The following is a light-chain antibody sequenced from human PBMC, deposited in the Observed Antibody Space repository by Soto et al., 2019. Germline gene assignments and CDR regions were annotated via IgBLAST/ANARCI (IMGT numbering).Light chain of an antibody. CDR3: QQYNNWPPK. Sequence: IVLTQSPDTLSLSPGERVTLSCRASQTVIRNLAWYQQKPGQAPRLLIYGASTRATGIPARFSGSGSGTEFTLTISSLQSEDFAVYYCQQYNNWPPKFGQGTKVDIK. CDR2: GAS. J-gene: IGKJ1*01. V-gene: IGKV3-15*01. CDR1: QTVIRN.